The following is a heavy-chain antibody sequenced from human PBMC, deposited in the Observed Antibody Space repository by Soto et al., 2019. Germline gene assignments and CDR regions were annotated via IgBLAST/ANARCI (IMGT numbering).Heavy chain of an antibody. V-gene: IGHV4-59*01. CDR3: ARGITVSDSYYYGMDV. D-gene: IGHD4-4*01. Sequence: TSETLSLTCAVSGGSINSYYWSWIRQPPGKGLEWIGDIYYTGSTKYNPSLKSRVTISVDTSKNQFSLKLSSVTAADTAVYHCARGITVSDSYYYGMDVWGQGTTVTVSS. CDR2: IYYTGST. J-gene: IGHJ6*02. CDR1: GGSINSYY.